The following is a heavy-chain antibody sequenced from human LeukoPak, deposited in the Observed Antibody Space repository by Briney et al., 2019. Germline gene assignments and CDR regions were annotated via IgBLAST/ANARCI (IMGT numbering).Heavy chain of an antibody. CDR1: GGSISSYY. J-gene: IGHJ5*02. CDR3: AREGSSWYTNWFDP. D-gene: IGHD6-13*01. CDR2: IYYSGST. V-gene: IGHV4-59*01. Sequence: SETLSLTCTVSGGSISSYYWSWIRQSPGKGLEWIGYIYYSGSTNYNPSLKSRVTISVDTSRNQFSLKLSSVTAADTAVYYCAREGSSWYTNWFDPWGQGTLVTVSS.